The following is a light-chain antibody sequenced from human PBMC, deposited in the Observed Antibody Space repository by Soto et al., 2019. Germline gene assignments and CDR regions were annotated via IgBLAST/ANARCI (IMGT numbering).Light chain of an antibody. Sequence: EIVMTQSPATLSVSPGERVTFSCRASQSVSSKLAWYQQKPGQAPRLLIYGASTRATGIPDRFSGSGYGTEFTLNISRLEPEDFAVYYCQQYGSSGTFGQGTKVDIK. CDR3: QQYGSSGT. V-gene: IGKV3-20*01. CDR2: GAS. J-gene: IGKJ1*01. CDR1: QSVSSK.